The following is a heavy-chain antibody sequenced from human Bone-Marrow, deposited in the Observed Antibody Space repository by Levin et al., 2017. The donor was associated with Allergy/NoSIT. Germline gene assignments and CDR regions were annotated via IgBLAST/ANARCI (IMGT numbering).Heavy chain of an antibody. J-gene: IGHJ4*02. V-gene: IGHV3-30*03. CDR1: GFTFSRHA. D-gene: IGHD5-12*01. Sequence: GESLKISCAASGFTFSRHAMHWVRQAPGKGLDWVALISYDGSKKFYGDSVQGRFTVSRDNSKNTLFLQMNSLSAEDTAMFFCVRDRFGYSSYDFSPAYWGQGTQVAVSS. CDR3: VRDRFGYSSYDFSPAY. CDR2: ISYDGSKK.